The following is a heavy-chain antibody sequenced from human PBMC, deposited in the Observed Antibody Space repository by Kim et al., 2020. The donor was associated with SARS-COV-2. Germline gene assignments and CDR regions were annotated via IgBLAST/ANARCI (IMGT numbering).Heavy chain of an antibody. CDR3: AREGPGGGVRLRPFDY. CDR1: GGSFSGYY. Sequence: SETLSLTCAVYGGSFSGYYWSWIRQPPGKGLEWIGEINHSGSTNYNPSLKSRVTISVDTAKNQFSLKLSSVTAADTAVYYCAREGPGGGVRLRPFDYWGQGTVVTLSS. J-gene: IGHJ4*02. D-gene: IGHD6-25*01. V-gene: IGHV4-34*01. CDR2: INHSGST.